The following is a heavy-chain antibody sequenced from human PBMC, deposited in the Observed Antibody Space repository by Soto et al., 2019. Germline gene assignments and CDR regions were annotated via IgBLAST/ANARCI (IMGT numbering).Heavy chain of an antibody. D-gene: IGHD2-21*01. Sequence: QVQLVESGGGVVQPGRSLRLSCAASGFTFSSYAMHWVRQAPGKGLEWVAVISYDGSNKYYADSVKGRFTISRDNSKNPLYLQMNSLRAEDTAVYYCARDRDGYIDYWGQGTLVTVSS. J-gene: IGHJ4*02. V-gene: IGHV3-30-3*01. CDR2: ISYDGSNK. CDR3: ARDRDGYIDY. CDR1: GFTFSSYA.